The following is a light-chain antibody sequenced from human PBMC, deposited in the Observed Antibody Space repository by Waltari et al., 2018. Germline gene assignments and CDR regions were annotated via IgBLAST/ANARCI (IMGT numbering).Light chain of an antibody. J-gene: IGKJ1*01. CDR3: QQYYSTPPT. V-gene: IGKV4-1*01. CDR1: SKQF. CDR2: WAS. Sequence: SKQFFARCPGKPVQSCKVLTHWASTREAGGPDLFSGNGSGTDFALTISTLQGEDVAVYYCQQYYSTPPTFGQGTKVEIK.